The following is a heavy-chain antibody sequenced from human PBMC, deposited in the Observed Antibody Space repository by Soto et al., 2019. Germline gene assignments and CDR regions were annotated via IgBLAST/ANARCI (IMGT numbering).Heavy chain of an antibody. CDR1: GFTFSSYA. CDR3: ARDPTRLFDSYSDAFDI. CDR2: ISYDGSNK. Sequence: GRSLRLSCAASGFTFSSYAMHWVRQAPGKGLEWVAVISYDGSNKYYADSVKGRFTISRDNSKNTLYLQMNSLRAEDTAVYYCARDPTRLFDSYSDAFDIWGQGTMVTVSS. V-gene: IGHV3-30*04. D-gene: IGHD3-10*02. J-gene: IGHJ3*02.